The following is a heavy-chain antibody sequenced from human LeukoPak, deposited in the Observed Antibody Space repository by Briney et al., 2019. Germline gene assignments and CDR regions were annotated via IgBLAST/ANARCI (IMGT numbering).Heavy chain of an antibody. CDR2: IKEDGSEK. J-gene: IGHJ3*02. V-gene: IGHV3-7*01. D-gene: IGHD1-26*01. CDR3: ARDWVAGAPFDAFDI. CDR1: GFTHSSYW. Sequence: GSLRLSCAASGFTHSSYWMSWVRQAPGKGLEWVANIKEDGSEKYYVDSVEGRFTISRDNAKNSLYLHMNSLTAEDTAMYYCARDWVAGAPFDAFDIWGQGTMVSVSS.